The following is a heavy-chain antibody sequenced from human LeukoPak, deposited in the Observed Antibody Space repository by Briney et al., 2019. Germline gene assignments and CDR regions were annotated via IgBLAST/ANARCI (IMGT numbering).Heavy chain of an antibody. CDR1: GYNFNTFW. CDR3: ARHGALRVGCYFDY. CDR2: IYPGDSDT. Sequence: GESLKISCEGSGYNFNTFWIGWVRQKPGEGLEWVGIIYPGDSDTKYSPAVQGQVTISADKPITTAYLQWNSLKASDTAMYYCARHGALRVGCYFDYWGQGTLVTVSS. D-gene: IGHD2-15*01. V-gene: IGHV5-51*01. J-gene: IGHJ4*02.